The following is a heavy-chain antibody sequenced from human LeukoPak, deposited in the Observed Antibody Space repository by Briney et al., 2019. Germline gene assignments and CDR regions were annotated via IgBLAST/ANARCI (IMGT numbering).Heavy chain of an antibody. V-gene: IGHV5-51*01. D-gene: IGHD5-18*01. CDR2: IYPGDSDT. CDR3: ARHRGTAMADYYYYYYMDV. Sequence: GESLKISCKGSGYSFTSYWIGWVRQIPGKGLEWVGIIYPGDSDTRYSPSFQGQVTISADKSISTAYLQWSSLKASDTAMYCCARHRGTAMADYYYYYYMDVWGKGTTVTVSS. CDR1: GYSFTSYW. J-gene: IGHJ6*03.